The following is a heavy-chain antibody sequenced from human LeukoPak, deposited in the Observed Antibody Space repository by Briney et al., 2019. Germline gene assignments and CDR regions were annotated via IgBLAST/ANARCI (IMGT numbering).Heavy chain of an antibody. D-gene: IGHD3-10*01. CDR3: ASRYGSGSYYRFDY. CDR2: IYYSGST. Sequence: SETLSLTCTVSAGSTSSSSYYWGWIRQPPGKGLEWIGSIYYSGSTYYNPSLKSRVTISVDTSKNQFSLKLRSVTAADTAVYYCASRYGSGSYYRFDYWGQGTLVTVSS. V-gene: IGHV4-39*01. CDR1: AGSTSSSSYY. J-gene: IGHJ4*02.